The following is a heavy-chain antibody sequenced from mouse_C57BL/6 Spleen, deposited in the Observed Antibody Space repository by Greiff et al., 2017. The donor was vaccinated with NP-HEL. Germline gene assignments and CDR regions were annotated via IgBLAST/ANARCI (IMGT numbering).Heavy chain of an antibody. CDR3: ARERDGLFAY. CDR2: ISDGGSYT. D-gene: IGHD2-3*01. V-gene: IGHV5-4*01. Sequence: EVQGVESGGGLVKPGGSLKLSCAASGFTFSSYAMSWVRQTPEKRLEWVATISDGGSYTYYPDNVKGRFTISRDNAKNNLYLQMSHLKSEDTAMYYCARERDGLFAYWGQGTLVTVSA. CDR1: GFTFSSYA. J-gene: IGHJ3*01.